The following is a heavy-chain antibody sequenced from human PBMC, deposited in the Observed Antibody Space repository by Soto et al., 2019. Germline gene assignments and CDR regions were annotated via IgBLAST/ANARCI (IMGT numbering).Heavy chain of an antibody. Sequence: PGESLKISCEASGYNFANSWIAWVRQMPGEGLEFMGIIFPGDSDTRYSPSFEGQVTISADKSTNTASLQWSSLKASDTAMYYCARLGIGLPGADWGQGTLVTVSS. CDR2: IFPGDSDT. CDR3: ARLGIGLPGAD. CDR1: GYNFANSW. J-gene: IGHJ4*02. V-gene: IGHV5-51*01. D-gene: IGHD2-21*02.